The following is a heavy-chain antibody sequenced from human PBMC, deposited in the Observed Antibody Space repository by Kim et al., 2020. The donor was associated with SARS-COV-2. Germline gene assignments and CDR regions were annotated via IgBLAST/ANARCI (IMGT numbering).Heavy chain of an antibody. V-gene: IGHV1-8*01. Sequence: ASVKVSCKASGYTFTSYDINWVRQATGQGLEWMGWMNPNSGNTGYAQKFQGRVTMTRNTSISTAYMELSSLRSEDTAVYYCARAPRYYDILTGSNWFDPWGQGTLVTVSS. CDR3: ARAPRYYDILTGSNWFDP. CDR1: GYTFTSYD. J-gene: IGHJ5*02. D-gene: IGHD3-9*01. CDR2: MNPNSGNT.